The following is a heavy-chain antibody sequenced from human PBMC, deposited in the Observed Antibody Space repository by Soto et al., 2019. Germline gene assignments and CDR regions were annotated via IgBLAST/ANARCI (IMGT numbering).Heavy chain of an antibody. Sequence: EVQLVESGGGLVQPGGSLRLSCAVSGFTFSTHAMNWVRQAPGKGLEWVAYIHGTRSIIYYADSVKGRFTISRYNAKNSLFLQMDSLRDEDTAVYYCARDARNADYDYWGQGTLVTVSS. J-gene: IGHJ4*02. V-gene: IGHV3-48*02. D-gene: IGHD3-16*01. CDR3: ARDARNADYDY. CDR2: IHGTRSII. CDR1: GFTFSTHA.